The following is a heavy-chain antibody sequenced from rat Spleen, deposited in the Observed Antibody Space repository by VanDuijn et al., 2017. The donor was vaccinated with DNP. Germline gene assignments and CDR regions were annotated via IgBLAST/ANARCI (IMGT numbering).Heavy chain of an antibody. CDR1: GYSITSNY. J-gene: IGHJ2*01. CDR2: ISYSGST. V-gene: IGHV3-1*01. CDR3: ARWTRYFDY. D-gene: IGHD1-7*01. Sequence: EVQLQESGSGLVKPSQSLSLACSVTGYSITSNYWGWIRKFPGNKMEYIGHISYSGSTNYNPSLKSRISIPRDTSKNHFFLHLNSVTTEDTATYYCARWTRYFDYWGQGVMVTVSS.